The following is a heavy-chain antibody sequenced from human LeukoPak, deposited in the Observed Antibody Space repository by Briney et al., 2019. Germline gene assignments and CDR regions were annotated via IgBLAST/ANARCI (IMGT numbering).Heavy chain of an antibody. D-gene: IGHD3-3*01. Sequence: SETLSLTCAVYGGSFSGYYWSWIRQPPGKGLEWIGEINHSGSTNYNPSLKSRVTISVDTSKNQFSLKLSSVTAADTAVYYCARGESHYDFWSGYYSPNPHFDYWGQGTLVTVSS. CDR1: GGSFSGYY. CDR3: ARGESHYDFWSGYYSPNPHFDY. CDR2: INHSGST. V-gene: IGHV4-34*01. J-gene: IGHJ4*02.